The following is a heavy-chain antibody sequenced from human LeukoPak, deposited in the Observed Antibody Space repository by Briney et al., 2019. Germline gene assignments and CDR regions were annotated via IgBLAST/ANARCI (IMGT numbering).Heavy chain of an antibody. CDR1: GGSISSYC. CDR3: ARRRDSFDY. Sequence: SETLSLTCTVSGGSISSYCWGWIRRPPGKGLEWLGYTCYSGSTNYNPSLKSRVTMSVDYNPSLKSRVTMSGDTSKNQFSLNLSSVTAADTAVYYCARRRDSFDYWGQGTLVTVSS. V-gene: IGHV4-59*08. D-gene: IGHD3-10*01. J-gene: IGHJ4*02. CDR2: TCYSGST.